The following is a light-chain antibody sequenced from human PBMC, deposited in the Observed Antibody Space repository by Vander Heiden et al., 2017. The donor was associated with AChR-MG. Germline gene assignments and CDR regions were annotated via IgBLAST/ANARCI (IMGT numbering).Light chain of an antibody. J-gene: IGLJ2*01. CDR1: SSDVGGYNY. V-gene: IGLV2-14*01. Sequence: QSAMPQPASVSGSPGQSITIPCTGTSSDVGGYNYVSWYQQQPGKAPQLMIYDVSNRPSGVSNRFSGSKSGNTASLTISGLQAEDEADYYCSSYTSSSTLEGVFGGGTKLTVL. CDR2: DVS. CDR3: SSYTSSSTLEGV.